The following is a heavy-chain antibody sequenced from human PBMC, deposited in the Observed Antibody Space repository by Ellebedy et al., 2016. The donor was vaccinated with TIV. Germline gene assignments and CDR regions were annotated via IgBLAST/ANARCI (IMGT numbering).Heavy chain of an antibody. CDR1: GFTFDDYA. J-gene: IGHJ3*02. CDR2: ISWNSGYI. Sequence: SLKISCAASGFTFDDYAIHWVRQAPGKGLEWVSGISWNSGYIDYADFVKGRFTISRDNANNSLYLQMNSLRPEDTALYYCTKDLFGDLCNGTNCYSYAFDIWGQGTVVTVSS. V-gene: IGHV3-9*01. CDR3: TKDLFGDLCNGTNCYSYAFDI. D-gene: IGHD2/OR15-2a*01.